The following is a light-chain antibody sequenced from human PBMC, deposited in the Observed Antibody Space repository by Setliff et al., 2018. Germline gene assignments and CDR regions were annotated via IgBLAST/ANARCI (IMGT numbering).Light chain of an antibody. J-gene: IGLJ3*02. CDR1: TGDVTDTNY. CDR3: SFAFGGFGV. V-gene: IGLV7-46*01. Sequence: QAVVTQEASLTVSPGGTVTLTCGSSTGDVTDTNYPYWFQHDWPRTLIYDTNIAHSWTPARFSGSLLGGKAALTLSGAQFEDEAEYFCSFAFGGFGVFGGGTKVTVL. CDR2: DTN.